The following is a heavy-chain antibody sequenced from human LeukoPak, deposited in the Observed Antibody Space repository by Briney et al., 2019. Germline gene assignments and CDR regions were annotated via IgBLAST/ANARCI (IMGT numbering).Heavy chain of an antibody. Sequence: SETLSLTCTVSGGSISSYYWSWIRQPPGKGLEWIGYIYYSGSTNYNPSLKSRVTISVDTSKNQFSLKLSSVTAADTAVYYCARGDCSGGSCYSRIDAFDIWGQGTMVTVSS. CDR1: GGSISSYY. D-gene: IGHD2-15*01. CDR2: IYYSGST. CDR3: ARGDCSGGSCYSRIDAFDI. J-gene: IGHJ3*02. V-gene: IGHV4-59*01.